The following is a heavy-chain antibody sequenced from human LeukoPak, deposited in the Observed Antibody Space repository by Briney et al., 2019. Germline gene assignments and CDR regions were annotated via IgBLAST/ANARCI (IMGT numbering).Heavy chain of an antibody. D-gene: IGHD2-2*01. CDR2: IYTSGST. Sequence: PSETLSLTCTVSGGSISSGGYYWSWIRQHPGKGLEWIGYIYTSGSTNYNPSLKSRVTISVDTSKNQFSLKLSSVTDADTAVYYCARHGGYCSSTSCSPWDYYYYMDVWGKGTTVTVSS. CDR3: ARHGGYCSSTSCSPWDYYYYMDV. V-gene: IGHV4-61*08. CDR1: GGSISSGGYY. J-gene: IGHJ6*03.